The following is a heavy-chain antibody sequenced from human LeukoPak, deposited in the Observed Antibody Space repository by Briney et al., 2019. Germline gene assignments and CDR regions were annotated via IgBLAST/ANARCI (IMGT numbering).Heavy chain of an antibody. V-gene: IGHV6-1*01. D-gene: IGHD6-6*01. CDR1: GDSVSSNSAA. J-gene: IGHJ6*03. CDR3: ARALDSSSSDYYYYYMDV. Sequence: SQTLSLTCAVSGDSVSSNSAAWNWIRQSPSRGLEWLGRTYYRSKWYNDYAVSVKSRITINPDTSKNQFSLKLNSVTPEDTAVYYCARALDSSSSDYYYYYMDVWGKGTTVTVSS. CDR2: TYYRSKWYN.